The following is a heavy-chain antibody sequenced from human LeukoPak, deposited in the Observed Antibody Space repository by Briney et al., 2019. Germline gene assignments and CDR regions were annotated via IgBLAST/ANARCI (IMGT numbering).Heavy chain of an antibody. CDR2: ISSSDSTI. D-gene: IGHD4-17*01. CDR3: ARSRDYGDYEH. Sequence: PGGSLRLSCAASGFTFSSYEMNWVRQAPGKGLEWVSYISSSDSTIYYADSVKGRFTISRDNAKNSLYLQMNSLRAEDTAVYYCARSRDYGDYEHWGQGTLVTVSS. J-gene: IGHJ1*01. CDR1: GFTFSSYE. V-gene: IGHV3-48*03.